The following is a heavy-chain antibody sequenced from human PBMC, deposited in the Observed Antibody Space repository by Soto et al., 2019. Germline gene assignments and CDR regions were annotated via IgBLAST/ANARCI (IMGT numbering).Heavy chain of an antibody. Sequence: GGSLRLSCAASGFTVSSNYMSWVRQAPGKGLEWLSVIYTDDSTYYADSVKGRFTISRHNSKNTLYLQMNSLRAEDTAVYYCAREIYDDYDSSGFDHWGQGTLVTVSS. CDR1: GFTVSSNY. J-gene: IGHJ4*02. CDR3: AREIYDDYDSSGFDH. CDR2: IYTDDST. V-gene: IGHV3-53*01. D-gene: IGHD3-22*01.